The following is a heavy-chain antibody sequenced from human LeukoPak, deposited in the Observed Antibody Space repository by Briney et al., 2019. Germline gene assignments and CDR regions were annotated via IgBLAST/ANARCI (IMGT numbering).Heavy chain of an antibody. Sequence: GGSLRLSCVASDFPFSSYAMSWVRQAPGKGLEWLAVIRGSGASTNYADSVKGRFTISRDNSKNTLYLQMNSLRAEDTAVYYCAKHPVAAARAFYGEYWGQGTLVTVSS. V-gene: IGHV3-23*01. D-gene: IGHD6-13*01. CDR1: DFPFSSYA. J-gene: IGHJ4*02. CDR2: IRGSGAST. CDR3: AKHPVAAARAFYGEY.